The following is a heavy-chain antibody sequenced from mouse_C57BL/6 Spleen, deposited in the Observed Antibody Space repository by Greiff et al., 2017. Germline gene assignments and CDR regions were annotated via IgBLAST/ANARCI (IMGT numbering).Heavy chain of an antibody. V-gene: IGHV1-53*01. CDR1: GYTFTSYW. CDR3: ARERYSNWWFAY. Sequence: QVQLQQSGTELVKPGASVKLSCKASGYTFTSYWMHWVKQRPGQGLEWIGNINPSNGGTNYNEKFKSKATLTVDKSSSTAYRQLSSLTSEDSAVYYCARERYSNWWFAYWGQGTLVTVSA. CDR2: INPSNGGT. D-gene: IGHD2-5*01. J-gene: IGHJ3*01.